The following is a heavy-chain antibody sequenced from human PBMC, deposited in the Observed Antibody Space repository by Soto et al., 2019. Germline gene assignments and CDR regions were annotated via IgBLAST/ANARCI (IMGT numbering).Heavy chain of an antibody. J-gene: IGHJ4*02. D-gene: IGHD2-21*01. V-gene: IGHV3-23*04. CDR3: AKGRQADGLWPVDH. Sequence: DVQLVESGGGLVQPGTSLRLSCAASGFTVRTYAMSWVRQAPGKGLEWVAGIFGSGGGISYADSVKGRFTISRDNYKNVLYLQMDSLRAEDTAVYYCAKGRQADGLWPVDHWGQGTRVSVSS. CDR2: IFGSGGGI. CDR1: GFTVRTYA.